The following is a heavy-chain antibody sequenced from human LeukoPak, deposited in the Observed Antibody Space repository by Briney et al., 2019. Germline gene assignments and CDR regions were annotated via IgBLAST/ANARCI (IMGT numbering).Heavy chain of an antibody. Sequence: ASVKVSCKASGYTXTSYYMHWVRQGPGQGLEWMGMINPTGGSTSYAQKFQGRVTMTRDTSTSTVYMELSSLRSEDTAVYYCTRSQYYGMDVWGQGTTVTVSS. CDR1: GYTXTSYY. CDR3: TRSQYYGMDV. V-gene: IGHV1-46*01. J-gene: IGHJ6*02. CDR2: INPTGGST.